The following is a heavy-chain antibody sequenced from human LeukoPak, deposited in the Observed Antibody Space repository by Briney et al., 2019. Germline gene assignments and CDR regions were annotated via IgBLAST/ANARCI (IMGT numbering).Heavy chain of an antibody. Sequence: PGGSLRLSCAASGFTFSSYWMTWVRQAPGKGLEWVANIKQDGSEKYYVDSVKGRFTISRDNAKKPLYLQMNSLRAEDTAVYSCARDDSERFWPSYYYYYMDVWGKGTTVTVSS. CDR1: GFTFSSYW. CDR2: IKQDGSEK. D-gene: IGHD3-3*01. J-gene: IGHJ6*03. CDR3: ARDDSERFWPSYYYYYMDV. V-gene: IGHV3-7*01.